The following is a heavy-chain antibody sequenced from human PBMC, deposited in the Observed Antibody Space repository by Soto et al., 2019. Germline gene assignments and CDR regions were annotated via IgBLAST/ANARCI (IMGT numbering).Heavy chain of an antibody. J-gene: IGHJ5*02. D-gene: IGHD3-16*02. V-gene: IGHV1-8*01. Sequence: ASVKVSCKASGYTFTSYDINWVRQATGQGLEWMGWMNPNSGNTGYAQKFQGRVTMTRNTSISTAYMELSSLRSEDTAVYYCARRDPFNMITFGGVIGNWFDPWGQGTLVTVSS. CDR2: MNPNSGNT. CDR3: ARRDPFNMITFGGVIGNWFDP. CDR1: GYTFTSYD.